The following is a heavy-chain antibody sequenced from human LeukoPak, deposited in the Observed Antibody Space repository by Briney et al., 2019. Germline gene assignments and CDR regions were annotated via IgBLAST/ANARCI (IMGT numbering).Heavy chain of an antibody. Sequence: GASVKVSCKASGYTFGAYHIHWVRQAPGQGLEWMGWINPNSGGTNFAPKFHGRVSMTRDTSLNTAYMELSSLRSDDTAVYYCARGDKKENLSGPSGYFDPWGQGSLVTVSS. CDR1: GYTFGAYH. J-gene: IGHJ5*02. D-gene: IGHD3-10*01. CDR3: ARGDKKENLSGPSGYFDP. V-gene: IGHV1-2*02. CDR2: INPNSGGT.